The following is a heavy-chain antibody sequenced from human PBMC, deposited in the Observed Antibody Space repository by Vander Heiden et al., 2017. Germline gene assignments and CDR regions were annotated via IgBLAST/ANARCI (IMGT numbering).Heavy chain of an antibody. CDR2: IYSGGST. CDR3: ARWRPYFDYGMDV. CDR1: GFTVSSNY. Sequence: EVQLVESGGGLIQPGGSLRLSCAASGFTVSSNYMRWVRQAPGKGLELVSVIYSGGSTYYADSVKGRFTISRDNSKNTLYLQMNSLRAEDTAVYYCARWRPYFDYGMDVWGQGTTVTVSS. V-gene: IGHV3-53*01. D-gene: IGHD3-10*01. J-gene: IGHJ6*02.